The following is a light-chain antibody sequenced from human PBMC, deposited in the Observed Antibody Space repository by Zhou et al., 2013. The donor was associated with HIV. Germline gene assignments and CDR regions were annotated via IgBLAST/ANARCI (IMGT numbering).Light chain of an antibody. CDR1: QGISSY. CDR3: QQLNSYPRT. CDR2: GAS. J-gene: IGKJ2*01. Sequence: IQLTQSPSSLSASVGDRVTISCRASQGISSYLAWYQQKPGKAPKLLIYGASTLQSGVPSRFSGSGSGTHFTLTINSLQPEDFATYYCQQLNSYPRTFGQGTKLEIK. V-gene: IGKV1-9*01.